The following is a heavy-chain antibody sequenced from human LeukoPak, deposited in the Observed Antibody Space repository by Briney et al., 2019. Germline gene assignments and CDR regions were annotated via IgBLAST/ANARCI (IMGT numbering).Heavy chain of an antibody. CDR3: ARDGGPRDDYGDLYYFDY. D-gene: IGHD4-17*01. J-gene: IGHJ4*02. CDR1: GGSISSSSYY. Sequence: SETLSLTCTVSGGSISSSSYYWGWIRQPPGKGLEWIGSIYYSGSTYYNPSLKSRVTISVDTSKNQFSLKLSSVTAADTAVYYCARDGGPRDDYGDLYYFDYWGQGTLVTVSS. V-gene: IGHV4-39*07. CDR2: IYYSGST.